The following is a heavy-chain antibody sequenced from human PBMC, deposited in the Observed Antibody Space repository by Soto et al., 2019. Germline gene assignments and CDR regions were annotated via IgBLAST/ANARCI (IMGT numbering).Heavy chain of an antibody. Sequence: QVQLQESGPGLVNPPETLSLTCIVSGGSLSYRYWSWIRQPPGKELEWIAYIYYSGSTNYSPSLRNRLNVSVDTAKNQFSLKLTSVTAADTATYYCARTIDYGYMDVWGKGTTVTVSS. CDR2: IYYSGST. V-gene: IGHV4-59*11. CDR3: ARTIDYGYMDV. J-gene: IGHJ6*03. D-gene: IGHD3-16*01. CDR1: GGSLSYRY.